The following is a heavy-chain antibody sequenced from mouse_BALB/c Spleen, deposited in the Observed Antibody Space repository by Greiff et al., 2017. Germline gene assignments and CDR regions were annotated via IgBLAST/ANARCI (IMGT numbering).Heavy chain of an antibody. CDR2: IYPGDGDT. D-gene: IGHD1-1*01. V-gene: IGHV1-80*01. CDR3: ARCYCSSFAD. J-gene: IGHJ3*01. CDR1: GYAFSSYW. Sequence: VKLMESGAELVRPGSSVKISCKASGYAFSSYWMNWVKQRPGQGLEWIGQIYPGDGDTNYNGKFKGKATLTADKSSSTAYMQLSSLTSEDSAVYFCARCYCSSFADWGEGTLVTVSA.